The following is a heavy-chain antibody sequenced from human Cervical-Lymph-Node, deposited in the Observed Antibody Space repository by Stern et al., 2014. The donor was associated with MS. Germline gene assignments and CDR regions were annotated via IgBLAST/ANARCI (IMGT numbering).Heavy chain of an antibody. CDR2: IYPGDSDT. D-gene: IGHD4-17*01. V-gene: IGHV5-51*01. CDR1: GYSFTANW. Sequence: MQLGQSGAEVKKPGESLKLCCKGSGYSFTANWIAWVRQMPGKGLEWMGIIYPGDSDTRYSPSFQGQVTISADKSISTAYLQWSSLKASDTAMYYCARDYGDYAFDYWGQGTLVTVSS. CDR3: ARDYGDYAFDY. J-gene: IGHJ4*02.